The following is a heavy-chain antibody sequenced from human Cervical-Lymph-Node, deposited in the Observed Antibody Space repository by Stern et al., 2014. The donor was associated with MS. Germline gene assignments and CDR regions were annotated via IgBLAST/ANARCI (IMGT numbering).Heavy chain of an antibody. D-gene: IGHD6-19*01. CDR2: IYYSGST. Sequence: VQLVESGPGLVKPSETLSLTCTVSGGSISSSSYYWGWIRQPPGKGLEGVGGIYYSGSTYYNPSLKRRVTLYVDPSKNQSSLKWSSVTAADTAVYYCASTPGLDGGGMDVWGQGTTVTVSS. J-gene: IGHJ6*02. CDR1: GGSISSSSYY. CDR3: ASTPGLDGGGMDV. V-gene: IGHV4-39*01.